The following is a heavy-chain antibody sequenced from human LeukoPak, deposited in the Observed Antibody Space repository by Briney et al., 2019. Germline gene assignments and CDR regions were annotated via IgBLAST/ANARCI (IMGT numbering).Heavy chain of an antibody. V-gene: IGHV3-53*01. CDR3: ARDPSRGLYYFDH. J-gene: IGHJ4*02. CDR1: GLIVSSNY. D-gene: IGHD3/OR15-3a*01. CDR2: IYSGGSI. Sequence: GGSLRLSCAASGLIVSSNYMSWVRQAPGKGLEWVSVIYSGGSIYYADSVKGRFTISRDNSKNTLYLQMNSLRAEDTAVYYCARDPSRGLYYFDHWGQGTLVIVSS.